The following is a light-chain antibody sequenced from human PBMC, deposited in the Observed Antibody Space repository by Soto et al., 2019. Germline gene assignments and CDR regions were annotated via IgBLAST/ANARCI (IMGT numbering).Light chain of an antibody. Sequence: ELVMTQSPATLSVTPGERATLSCRASQSVSSNLAWYQQKPGQDPRLLIYGASTRATGIPARFSGSGSGTEFTLTITSLQSEDFAIYYCQQYNGWPLAFGGGTKVDIK. V-gene: IGKV3-15*01. J-gene: IGKJ4*01. CDR1: QSVSSN. CDR3: QQYNGWPLA. CDR2: GAS.